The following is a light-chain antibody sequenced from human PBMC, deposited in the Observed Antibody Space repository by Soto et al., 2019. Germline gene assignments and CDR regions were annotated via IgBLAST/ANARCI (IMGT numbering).Light chain of an antibody. Sequence: EILMTQPPATVAVSAGERGTLSCRASRSVSSDLAWYQHRPGQAPRLLIYGASTRATGIPDRFSGSGSGTEFTLTISSLQSEDLAVYYCQQYYKSRTFGQGTKVDI. CDR2: GAS. CDR1: RSVSSD. CDR3: QQYYKSRT. J-gene: IGKJ1*01. V-gene: IGKV3-15*01.